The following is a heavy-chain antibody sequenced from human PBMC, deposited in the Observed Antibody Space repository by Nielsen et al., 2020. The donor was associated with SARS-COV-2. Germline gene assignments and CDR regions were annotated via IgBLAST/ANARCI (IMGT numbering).Heavy chain of an antibody. CDR1: GGTFSSYA. D-gene: IGHD3-16*01. Sequence: SCKASGGTFSSYAMSWVRQAPGKGLEWVSAISGSGGSTYYADSVKGRFTISRDNSKNTLYLQMNSLRAEDTAVYYCAKGGVPYYYGMDVWGQGTTVTVSS. J-gene: IGHJ6*02. V-gene: IGHV3-23*01. CDR2: ISGSGGST. CDR3: AKGGVPYYYGMDV.